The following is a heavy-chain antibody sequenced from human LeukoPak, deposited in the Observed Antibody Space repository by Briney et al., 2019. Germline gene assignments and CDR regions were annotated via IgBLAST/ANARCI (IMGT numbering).Heavy chain of an antibody. V-gene: IGHV4-39*01. Sequence: SETLSLTCTVSGGSISSGRYYWGWIRQTPGRGLEWFGNIFYSGRTYYKPSLKSRVTISVDTSKNQFSLKLNSVTAADTAVYYCARRGVYGSGSYFGYWGQGTLVTVSS. J-gene: IGHJ4*02. CDR1: GGSISSGRYY. D-gene: IGHD3-10*01. CDR2: IFYSGRT. CDR3: ARRGVYGSGSYFGY.